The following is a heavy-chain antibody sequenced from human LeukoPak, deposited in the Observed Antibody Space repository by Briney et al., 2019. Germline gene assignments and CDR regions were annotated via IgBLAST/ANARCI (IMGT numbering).Heavy chain of an antibody. Sequence: PGGSLRLSCAASGFTFDIYAMTWVRQAPGKGLEWVSLISGTGGSTYYADSVKGRFTISRDNSKNTLYLQMNSLRAEDTAVYYCAKDYEPLVGVHRWGDWFDPWGQGTLVTVSS. J-gene: IGHJ5*02. V-gene: IGHV3-23*01. CDR3: AKDYEPLVGVHRWGDWFDP. CDR1: GFTFDIYA. D-gene: IGHD1-26*01. CDR2: ISGTGGST.